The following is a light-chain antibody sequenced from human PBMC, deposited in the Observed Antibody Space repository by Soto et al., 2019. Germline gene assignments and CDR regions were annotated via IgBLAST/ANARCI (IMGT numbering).Light chain of an antibody. CDR2: GVS. CDR1: QTVNRNY. J-gene: IGKJ1*01. Sequence: EIILTQSPCTLALSPGDGATLSCRASQTVNRNYLAWYHQRPGQPPRLLIYGVSNRASGVPDRFSGDGSGTEFTLTIGRLDPDDFGVYYCQQYIDSPRTFGQGTKVDIK. V-gene: IGKV3-20*01. CDR3: QQYIDSPRT.